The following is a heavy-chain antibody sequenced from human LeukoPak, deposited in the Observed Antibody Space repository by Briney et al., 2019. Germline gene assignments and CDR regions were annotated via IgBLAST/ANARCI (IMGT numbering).Heavy chain of an antibody. CDR2: MNPNSGNT. CDR1: GYTFTSYD. V-gene: IGHV1-8*01. Sequence: ASVKVSRKASGYTFTSYDINWVRQATGQGLEWMGWMNPNSGNTGYAQKFQGRVTMTRNTSISTAYMELSSLRSEDTAVYYCARILSQWELHLRDWGQGTLVTVSS. D-gene: IGHD1-26*01. J-gene: IGHJ4*02. CDR3: ARILSQWELHLRD.